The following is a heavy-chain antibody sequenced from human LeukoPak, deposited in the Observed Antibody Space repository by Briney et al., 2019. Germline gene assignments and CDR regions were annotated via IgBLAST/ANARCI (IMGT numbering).Heavy chain of an antibody. Sequence: PGGSLRLSCAPSGFIFGSYGMHWVRQAPGKGLEWVAFTPYHGVSRYYTESVKGRFTISRDNSKSTLYLQMNSLRIEDTAVYYCAKDRHGDYTSDYWGQGTLVIVSS. CDR3: AKDRHGDYTSDY. D-gene: IGHD4-17*01. CDR1: GFIFGSYG. CDR2: TPYHGVSR. J-gene: IGHJ4*02. V-gene: IGHV3-30*02.